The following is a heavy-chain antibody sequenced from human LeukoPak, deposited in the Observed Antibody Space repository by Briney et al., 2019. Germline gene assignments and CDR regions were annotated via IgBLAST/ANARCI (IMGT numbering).Heavy chain of an antibody. Sequence: SVKVSCKASGGTFSSYAISWVRQAPGQELEWMGRIIPIFGTANYAQKFQGRVTITTDESTSTAYMELSSLRSEDTAVYYCARTIAVANAYFDYWGQGTLVTVSS. CDR3: ARTIAVANAYFDY. CDR2: IIPIFGTA. D-gene: IGHD6-19*01. J-gene: IGHJ4*02. V-gene: IGHV1-69*05. CDR1: GGTFSSYA.